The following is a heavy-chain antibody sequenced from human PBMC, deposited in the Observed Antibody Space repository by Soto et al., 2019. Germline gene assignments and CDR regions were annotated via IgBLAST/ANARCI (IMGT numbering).Heavy chain of an antibody. CDR1: GFTFSSYA. CDR3: AKADAAAYYYHGMDV. CDR2: ISGSGGST. Sequence: GGSLRLSCAASGFTFSSYAMSWVRQAPGKGLEWVSAISGSGGSTYYADSVKGRFTISRDNSKNTLYLQMNSLRAEDTAVYYCAKADAAAYYYHGMDVWGQGTTVTVSS. J-gene: IGHJ6*02. D-gene: IGHD6-13*01. V-gene: IGHV3-23*01.